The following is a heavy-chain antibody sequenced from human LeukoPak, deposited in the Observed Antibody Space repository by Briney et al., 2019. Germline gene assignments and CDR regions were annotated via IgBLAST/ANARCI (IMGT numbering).Heavy chain of an antibody. Sequence: SVQASCKASGGTFSSYAISWVRQAPGQGLEWMGGIIPIFGTANYAQKFQGRVTITADESTSTAYMELSSLRSEDTAVYYCARAQPVTIFGVVYYYYGMDVWGQGTTVTVSS. CDR3: ARAQPVTIFGVVYYYYGMDV. CDR1: GGTFSSYA. D-gene: IGHD3-3*01. V-gene: IGHV1-69*01. CDR2: IIPIFGTA. J-gene: IGHJ6*02.